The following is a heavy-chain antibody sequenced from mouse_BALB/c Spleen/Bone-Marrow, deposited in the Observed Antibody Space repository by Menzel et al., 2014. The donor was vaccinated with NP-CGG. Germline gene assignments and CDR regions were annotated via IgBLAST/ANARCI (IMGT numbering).Heavy chain of an antibody. CDR3: ARLGYYGGFAY. V-gene: IGHV4-1*02. J-gene: IGHJ3*01. CDR1: GFDFSGFW. CDR2: INPDSSTI. D-gene: IGHD2-3*01. Sequence: EVKLVESGGGLVQPGRSLKISCAASGFDFSGFWMGWVRLAPGKGLEWIGEINPDSSTINYTPSLKDRFIISRDNAKNTLYLQMSKVRSEDTALYYCARLGYYGGFAYWGQVDSGHCLC.